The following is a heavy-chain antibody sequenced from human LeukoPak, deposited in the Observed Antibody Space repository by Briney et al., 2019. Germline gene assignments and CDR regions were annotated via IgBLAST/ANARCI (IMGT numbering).Heavy chain of an antibody. CDR1: GLTFSRYA. J-gene: IGHJ6*02. V-gene: IGHV3-74*01. CDR2: INSDGSST. D-gene: IGHD3-10*01. CDR3: ARDILLWFGEYYGMDV. Sequence: GGSLRLSCAASGLTFSRYAVSWVRQAPGKGLVWVARINSDGSSTSYADSVKGRFTISRDNAKNTLYLQMNSLRAEDTAVYYCARDILLWFGEYYGMDVWGQGTTVTVSS.